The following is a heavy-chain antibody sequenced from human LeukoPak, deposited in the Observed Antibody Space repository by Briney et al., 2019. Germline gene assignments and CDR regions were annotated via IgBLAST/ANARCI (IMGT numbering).Heavy chain of an antibody. CDR2: ISYDGSNK. J-gene: IGHJ4*02. D-gene: IGHD4-17*01. CDR1: GFTFSSYG. CDR3: AKAGTRYGDSTFFDY. V-gene: IGHV3-30*18. Sequence: GGSLRPSCAASGFTFSSYGMHWVRQAPGKGLEWVAVISYDGSNKYYADSVKGRFTISRDNSKNTLYLQMNSLRAEDTAVYYCAKAGTRYGDSTFFDYWGQGTLVTVSS.